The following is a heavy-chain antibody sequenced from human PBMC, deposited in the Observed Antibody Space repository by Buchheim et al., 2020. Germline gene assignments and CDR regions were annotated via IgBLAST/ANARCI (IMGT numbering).Heavy chain of an antibody. Sequence: QVQLQQWGAGLLKPSETLSLTCAVYGGSFSGYYWSWIRQPPGKGLKWIGEINHSGSTNYNPSLKSRVTISVDTSKNQFSLKLSSVTAADTAVYYCARGLAWYYDFWSGYYKSGWFDPWGQGTL. CDR2: INHSGST. J-gene: IGHJ5*02. CDR3: ARGLAWYYDFWSGYYKSGWFDP. D-gene: IGHD3-3*01. V-gene: IGHV4-34*01. CDR1: GGSFSGYY.